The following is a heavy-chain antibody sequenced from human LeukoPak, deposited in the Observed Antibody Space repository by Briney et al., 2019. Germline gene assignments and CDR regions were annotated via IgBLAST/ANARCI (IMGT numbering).Heavy chain of an antibody. J-gene: IGHJ6*02. V-gene: IGHV3-30*04. Sequence: GGSLRLSCAASGFTFSSYAMHWVRQAPGKGLEWVAVISYDGSNKYYADSVKGRFTISRDNSKNTLYLQMNSLRAEDTAVYYCARDPGLDNWNYDYYYGMDVWGQGTTVTVSS. D-gene: IGHD1-20*01. CDR1: GFTFSSYA. CDR3: ARDPGLDNWNYDYYYGMDV. CDR2: ISYDGSNK.